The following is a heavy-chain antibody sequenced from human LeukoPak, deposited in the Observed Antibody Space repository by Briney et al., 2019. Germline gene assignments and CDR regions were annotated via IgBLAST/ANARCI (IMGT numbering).Heavy chain of an antibody. Sequence: SETLSLTCTVSGGSISSYFWSWIRQPPGKGLEWIGEINHSGSTNYNPSLKSRVTISVDTSKNQFSLKLSSVTAADTAVYYCARHGGSWVAARPYYYYYMDVWGKGTTVTVSS. CDR2: INHSGST. CDR1: GGSISSYF. CDR3: ARHGGSWVAARPYYYYYMDV. V-gene: IGHV4-34*01. D-gene: IGHD6-6*01. J-gene: IGHJ6*03.